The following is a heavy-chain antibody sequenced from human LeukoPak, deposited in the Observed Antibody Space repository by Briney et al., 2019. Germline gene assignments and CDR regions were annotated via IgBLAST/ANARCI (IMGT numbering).Heavy chain of an antibody. CDR2: IYYSGST. CDR1: GDSISSSY. J-gene: IGHJ6*03. CDR3: ARDPWANENYYDSSGYFGVLAGYMDV. V-gene: IGHV4-59*01. Sequence: SETLSLTCTVSGDSISSSYWSWIRQTPGKGLEWIGYIYYSGSTNYNPSLKSRVTISVDTSKNQFSLKLSSVTAADTAVYYCARDPWANENYYDSSGYFGVLAGYMDVWGKGTTVTVSS. D-gene: IGHD3-22*01.